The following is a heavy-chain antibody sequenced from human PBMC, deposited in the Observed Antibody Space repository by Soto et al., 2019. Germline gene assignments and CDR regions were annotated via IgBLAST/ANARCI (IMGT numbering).Heavy chain of an antibody. Sequence: EVQLLESGGGLVQPGGSLRLSCVASGFTFSSYAMSWVRQAPGKGLEWVSAISGSGGSTYYADSVKGRFTISRDNSKNTLYLQMNSLRAEDTAVYYCAKDREDIVVVVAATDAFDIWGQGTMVTVSS. CDR1: GFTFSSYA. D-gene: IGHD2-15*01. V-gene: IGHV3-23*01. CDR3: AKDREDIVVVVAATDAFDI. J-gene: IGHJ3*02. CDR2: ISGSGGST.